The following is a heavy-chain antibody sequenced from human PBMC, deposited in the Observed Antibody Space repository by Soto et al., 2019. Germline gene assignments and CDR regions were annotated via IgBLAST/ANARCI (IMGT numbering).Heavy chain of an antibody. Sequence: EVQLVESGGGLVQPGGSLKLSCAASGFTFSGSTMHWVRQASGKGLEWVGRIRSKANSYATAYAASVNGRFTISRDDSKNTAPLQMNSLKTEDTAVYYCTRLSDCGDDCSDYWGQGTLVTVSS. D-gene: IGHD2-21*01. CDR3: TRLSDCGDDCSDY. CDR2: IRSKANSYAT. CDR1: GFTFSGST. V-gene: IGHV3-73*02. J-gene: IGHJ4*02.